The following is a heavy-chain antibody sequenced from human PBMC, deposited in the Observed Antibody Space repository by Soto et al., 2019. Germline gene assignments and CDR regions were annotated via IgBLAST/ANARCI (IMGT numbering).Heavy chain of an antibody. J-gene: IGHJ3*02. CDR3: ARDLGLYCSGGCCYGDDAFDI. D-gene: IGHD2-15*01. V-gene: IGHV1-69*06. CDR2: IIPIFGTA. CDR1: GGTFSSYA. Sequence: SVKVSCKXSGGTFSSYALSWVRQAPGQGLEWMGGIIPIFGTANYAQKFQGRVTITADKSTSTAYMELSSLRSEDTAVYYCARDLGLYCSGGCCYGDDAFDIWGQGTMVTVSS.